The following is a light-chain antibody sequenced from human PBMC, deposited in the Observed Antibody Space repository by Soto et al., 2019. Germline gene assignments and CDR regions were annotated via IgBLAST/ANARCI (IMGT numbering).Light chain of an antibody. Sequence: QSALTQPASVSGSPGQSITISCTGSSRDIGTSNLVSWYQQYPGKAPKLIIYEVTKRPSGISYRFSGSKSGNTASLTISGLQPEDEATYYCYSFTGISTSLFFFGTGTKVTVL. J-gene: IGLJ1*01. V-gene: IGLV2-23*02. CDR1: SRDIGTSNL. CDR3: YSFTGISTSLFF. CDR2: EVT.